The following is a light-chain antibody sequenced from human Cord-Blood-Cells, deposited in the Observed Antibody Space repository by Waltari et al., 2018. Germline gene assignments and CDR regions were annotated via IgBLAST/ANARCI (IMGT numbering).Light chain of an antibody. J-gene: IGKJ4*01. V-gene: IGKV3-15*01. CDR2: DAS. Sequence: EIVMTQPPATLSVSPGERATLSCRASQSVSSNLAWYQQKPVQAPRLLIYDASTRATGIPASFSGSGSGTEFTLTISSLQSEDFAVYCCQQYNNWPPLTFGGGTKVEIK. CDR1: QSVSSN. CDR3: QQYNNWPPLT.